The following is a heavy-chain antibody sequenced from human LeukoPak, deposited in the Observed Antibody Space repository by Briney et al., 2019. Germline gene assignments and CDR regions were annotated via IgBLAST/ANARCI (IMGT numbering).Heavy chain of an antibody. CDR1: GFTFSSYG. Sequence: PGRSLRLSCAASGFTFSSYGMHCVRQAPGEGLEWVASINHNGNVNYYVDSVKGRFTISRDNAKNSLYLQMSNLRAEDTAVYFCARGGGLDVWGQGATVTVSS. J-gene: IGHJ6*02. D-gene: IGHD3-16*01. V-gene: IGHV3-7*03. CDR2: INHNGNVN. CDR3: ARGGGLDV.